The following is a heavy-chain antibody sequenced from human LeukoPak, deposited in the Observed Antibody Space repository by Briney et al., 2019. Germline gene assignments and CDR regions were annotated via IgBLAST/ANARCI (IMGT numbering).Heavy chain of an antibody. D-gene: IGHD3-10*01. V-gene: IGHV3-23*01. CDR1: GFALSSYA. CDR2: TSSSDAGT. J-gene: IGHJ5*01. Sequence: GGSLRLSCAASGFALSSYAMSWVRQAPGKGLEWVSATSSSDAGTYHAESVRGRFTISRDNSKNTLYLQMNSLRADDAAVYYCARARRSGGITLIRGVKDRGWFDSWGQGTLVTVSS. CDR3: ARARRSGGITLIRGVKDRGWFDS.